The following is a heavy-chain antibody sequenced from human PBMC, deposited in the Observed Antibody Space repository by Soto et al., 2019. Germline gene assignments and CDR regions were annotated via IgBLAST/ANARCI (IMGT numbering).Heavy chain of an antibody. J-gene: IGHJ5*02. D-gene: IGHD3-3*01. Sequence: QVQLQESGPGLVKASETLSLTCTVSGGSIDTYYWSWIRQPPGKGLQWIGYIYYSGSTTYSPSLKSRVTISVARSKNQFSLKLTSVNAADTAVYYSARLGGYYQSLDTWGQGTLVTVSS. CDR2: IYYSGST. CDR1: GGSIDTYY. CDR3: ARLGGYYQSLDT. V-gene: IGHV4-59*08.